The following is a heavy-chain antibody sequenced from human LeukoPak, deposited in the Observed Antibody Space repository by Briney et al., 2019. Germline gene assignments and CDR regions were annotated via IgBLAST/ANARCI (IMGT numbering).Heavy chain of an antibody. V-gene: IGHV3-33*08. CDR1: GFTFSSYG. CDR2: IYYDGTNK. CDR3: ARDRAARVLSYFDY. D-gene: IGHD4/OR15-4a*01. Sequence: PGGSLRLSCAASGFTFSSYGMHWVRQAPGKGLEWVAVIYYDGTNKYYADSVKGRFTVSRDNSKNTLYLHMYSLRVEDTAVYYCARDRAARVLSYFDYWGQGTLVTVSS. J-gene: IGHJ4*02.